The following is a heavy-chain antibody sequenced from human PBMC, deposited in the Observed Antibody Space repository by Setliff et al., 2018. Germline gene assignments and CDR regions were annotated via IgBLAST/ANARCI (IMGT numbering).Heavy chain of an antibody. CDR3: AKDELDDSDSSAYYDAFDI. Sequence: GGSLRLSCAASGFTFSSYAMSWVRQAPGKGLEWVSAISGSGGRTYYADSVKGRFTISRDNSKNTLYLQTNRLRAEDTAVYYCAKDELDDSDSSAYYDAFDIWGQGTMVTVSS. CDR1: GFTFSSYA. J-gene: IGHJ3*02. V-gene: IGHV3-23*01. D-gene: IGHD3-22*01. CDR2: ISGSGGRT.